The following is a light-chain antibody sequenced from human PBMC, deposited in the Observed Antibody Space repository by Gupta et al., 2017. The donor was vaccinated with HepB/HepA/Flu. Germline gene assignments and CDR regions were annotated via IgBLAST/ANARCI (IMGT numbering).Light chain of an antibody. CDR3: CSYAGSSTFDVV. V-gene: IGLV2-23*02. CDR2: EVS. Sequence: QSALPQPASVSWSPGQSITISCTGSSSDVGSYNLVSWYQQHPGKAPKLMIYEVSNRPSGVSNRFSGSKSGNTASLTISGLQAEDEADYYCCSYAGSSTFDVVFGGGTKLTVL. CDR1: SSDVGSYNL. J-gene: IGLJ2*01.